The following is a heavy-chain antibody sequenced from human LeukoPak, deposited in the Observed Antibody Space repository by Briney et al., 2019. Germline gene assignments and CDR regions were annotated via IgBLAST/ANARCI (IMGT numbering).Heavy chain of an antibody. Sequence: PSETLSLTCTVSGGSISSYYGSWIRQPPGKGLEWIGYIYYSGSTNYNPSLKSRVTISVDTSKNQFSLKLSSVTAADTAVYYCARTYYYDSSGYSSDAFDIWGQGTMVTVSS. D-gene: IGHD3-22*01. CDR2: IYYSGST. CDR3: ARTYYYDSSGYSSDAFDI. J-gene: IGHJ3*02. CDR1: GGSISSYY. V-gene: IGHV4-59*01.